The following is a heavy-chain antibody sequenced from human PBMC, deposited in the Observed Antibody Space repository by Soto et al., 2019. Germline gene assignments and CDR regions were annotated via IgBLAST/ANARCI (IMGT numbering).Heavy chain of an antibody. CDR1: GFSFSNYA. V-gene: IGHV3-30*03. CDR3: ARDRVTIRSMLYFYGMDV. CDR2: TSYDGSSK. D-gene: IGHD2-8*01. J-gene: IGHJ6*02. Sequence: GGSLRISCAASGFSFSNYAMHWVRQAPGKGLEWVVVTSYDGSSKYYADSVKGRFTISRDNSKNTLYLQMNSLRGEDTALYYCARDRVTIRSMLYFYGMDVWGQGTSVTLSS.